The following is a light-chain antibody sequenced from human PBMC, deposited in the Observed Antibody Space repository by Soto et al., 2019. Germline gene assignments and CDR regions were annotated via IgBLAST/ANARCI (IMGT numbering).Light chain of an antibody. V-gene: IGKV3-20*01. CDR2: GAS. J-gene: IGKJ1*01. CDR3: QQYASSPPST. Sequence: EIVLTQSPGTLSLSPGERATLSCRASQRVSSGYLGWYQQRPGQAPRLLLYGASNRAAGIPGRFSGRGSETDFTLTISRLEPEDFAVYYCQQYASSPPSTFGRGTKVEIK. CDR1: QRVSSGY.